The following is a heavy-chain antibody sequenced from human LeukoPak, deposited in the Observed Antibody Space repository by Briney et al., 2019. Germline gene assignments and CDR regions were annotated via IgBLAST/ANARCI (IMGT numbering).Heavy chain of an antibody. CDR1: GYTSTGYY. CDR3: AIAPYYYDSSGYYSLDY. V-gene: IGHV1-2*02. J-gene: IGHJ4*02. Sequence: ASVKVSCKASGYTSTGYYMHWVRQAPGQGLEWMGWINPNSGGTNYAQKFQGRVTMTRDTSISTAYMELSRLRSDDTAVYYCAIAPYYYDSSGYYSLDYWGQGTLVTVSS. CDR2: INPNSGGT. D-gene: IGHD3-22*01.